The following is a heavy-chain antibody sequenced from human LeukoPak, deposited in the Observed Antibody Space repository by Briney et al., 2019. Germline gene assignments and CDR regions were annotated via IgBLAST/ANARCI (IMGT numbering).Heavy chain of an antibody. CDR3: TTVSGFRFDP. CDR1: GFTFSSYS. CDR2: ISSSSSTT. V-gene: IGHV3-48*02. Sequence: AGGSLRLSCAASGFTFSSYSMNWVRQAPGKGLEWVSYISSSSSTTYYADSVKGRFTISRDNAENSLYLQMNSLRDEDTAVYYCTTVSGFRFDPWGQGTLVTVSS. J-gene: IGHJ5*02. D-gene: IGHD1-1*01.